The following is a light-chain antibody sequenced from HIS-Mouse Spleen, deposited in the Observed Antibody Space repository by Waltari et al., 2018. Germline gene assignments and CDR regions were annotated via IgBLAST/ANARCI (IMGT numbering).Light chain of an antibody. V-gene: IGLV2-11*01. CDR1: SSDVGGFNY. CDR2: DVS. J-gene: IGLJ1*01. CDR3: CSYAGSYTGV. Sequence: QSALTQPRSVSGSPGQSVTISCTGTSSDVGGFNYVSWYQQHPGKAPKRMIYDVSKRPSGGPDRFSGSKSGNTASLTISGLQADDEADYYCCSYAGSYTGVFGTGTKVTVL.